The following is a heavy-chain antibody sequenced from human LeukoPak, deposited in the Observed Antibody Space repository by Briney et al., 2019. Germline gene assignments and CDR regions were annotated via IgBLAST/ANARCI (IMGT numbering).Heavy chain of an antibody. CDR3: ARGHLGHNWFDP. J-gene: IGHJ5*02. Sequence: GASVKVSCKASGYTFTSYDVNWVRQATGQGLEWMGWMNPDSGNKGYAQKFQGRLTNSRDTSITTAYMELSNLRSEDTAVYYCARGHLGHNWFDPWGQGTLVTVSS. D-gene: IGHD3-16*01. V-gene: IGHV1-8*03. CDR1: GYTFTSYD. CDR2: MNPDSGNK.